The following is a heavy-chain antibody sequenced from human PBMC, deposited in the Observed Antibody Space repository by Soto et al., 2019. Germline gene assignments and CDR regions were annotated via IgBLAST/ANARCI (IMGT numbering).Heavy chain of an antibody. V-gene: IGHV3-33*01. J-gene: IGHJ4*02. CDR1: GFTFSSYG. CDR3: ARDSPGYGDYVLFDY. D-gene: IGHD4-17*01. Sequence: GSLRLSCAASGFTFSSYGMHWVRQAPGKGLEWVAVIWYDGSNKYYADSVKGRFTINPDTSRNQFSLQLNSVTPEDTAVYYCARDSPGYGDYVLFDYWGQGTLVTVSS. CDR2: IWYDGSNK.